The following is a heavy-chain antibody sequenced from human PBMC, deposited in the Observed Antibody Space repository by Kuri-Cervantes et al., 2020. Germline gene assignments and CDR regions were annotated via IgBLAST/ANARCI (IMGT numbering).Heavy chain of an antibody. Sequence: GESLKISCKGSGYSFTNYWIGWVRQMPGKGLEWMGIIYPGDSDTRYSPSFQGQVTISVDKSISTAYLQWSSLKASDTAMYYCARRKKIAADEWYFDLWGRGTLVTVSS. CDR2: IYPGDSDT. J-gene: IGHJ2*01. D-gene: IGHD6-13*01. V-gene: IGHV5-51*01. CDR1: GYSFTNYW. CDR3: ARRKKIAADEWYFDL.